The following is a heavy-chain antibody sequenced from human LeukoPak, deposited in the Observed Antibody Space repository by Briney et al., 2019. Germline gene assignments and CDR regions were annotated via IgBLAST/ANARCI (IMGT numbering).Heavy chain of an antibody. V-gene: IGHV1-18*01. D-gene: IGHD6-6*01. CDR3: ERDREAARPGWFDP. CDR2: IYTYNGKT. CDR1: GYTFTTYG. Sequence: EASVKVSCKASGYTFTTYGISWVRQAPGQGLEWMGWIYTYNGKTNYAQTLQGRVTTTPDTSPSTHCIEQRSSRYADTAVYYCERDREAARPGWFDPGGEGTLVTVSS. J-gene: IGHJ5*02.